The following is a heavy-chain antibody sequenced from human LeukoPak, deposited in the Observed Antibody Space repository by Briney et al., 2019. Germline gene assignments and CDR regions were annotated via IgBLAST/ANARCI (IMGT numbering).Heavy chain of an antibody. Sequence: GGSLRLSCAASGFTFSSYAMSWVRQAPGKGLEWVSAISGRGGSTYYADSVKGRFTISRDNSKNTLYLQMNSLRAEDTAVYYCARYGGNSNWFDPWGQGTLVTVSS. V-gene: IGHV3-23*01. CDR1: GFTFSSYA. CDR3: ARYGGNSNWFDP. D-gene: IGHD4-23*01. J-gene: IGHJ5*02. CDR2: ISGRGGST.